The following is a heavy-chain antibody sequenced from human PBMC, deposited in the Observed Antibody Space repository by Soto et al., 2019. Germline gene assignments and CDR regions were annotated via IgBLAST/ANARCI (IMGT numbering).Heavy chain of an antibody. J-gene: IGHJ4*02. D-gene: IGHD2-15*01. CDR3: AREYCSGGSCYSYYFDY. V-gene: IGHV3-48*03. Sequence: XESLRLSCAASGFTFSSYDMNWVRQAPGKGLEWVSYISSSGSTIYYADSVKGRFTISRDNAKNSLYLQMNSLRAEDTAVYYCAREYCSGGSCYSYYFDYWGQGTLVTVSS. CDR2: ISSSGSTI. CDR1: GFTFSSYD.